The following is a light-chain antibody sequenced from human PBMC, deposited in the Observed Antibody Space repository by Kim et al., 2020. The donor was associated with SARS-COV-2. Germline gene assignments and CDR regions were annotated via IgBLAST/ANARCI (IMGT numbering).Light chain of an antibody. CDR3: QHHSSDSQT. CDR1: QTISTW. Sequence: DIQMTQSPSTLSASVGERVTITCRASQTISTWLAWYQQKPGRTPQLLIYKASSLEVGVPSRFSGRGSGTEFTLTIDSLQPDDFATYYWQHHSSDSQTFGQGTKVDIK. CDR2: KAS. J-gene: IGKJ1*01. V-gene: IGKV1-5*03.